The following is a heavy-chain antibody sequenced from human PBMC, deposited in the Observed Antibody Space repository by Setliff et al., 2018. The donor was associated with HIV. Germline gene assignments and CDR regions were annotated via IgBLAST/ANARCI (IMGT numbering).Heavy chain of an antibody. Sequence: SETLSLTCAVSGVSISSRNWWSWVRQPPGKGLEWIGEINYSGNTNYNPSIKTRVTISVDKSKNQFFLNLKSVTAADTAVYFCAREYSGSGINFNPLTWGQGTLVTVSS. CDR1: GVSISSRNW. CDR3: AREYSGSGINFNPLT. D-gene: IGHD3-10*01. CDR2: INYSGNT. J-gene: IGHJ5*02. V-gene: IGHV4-4*02.